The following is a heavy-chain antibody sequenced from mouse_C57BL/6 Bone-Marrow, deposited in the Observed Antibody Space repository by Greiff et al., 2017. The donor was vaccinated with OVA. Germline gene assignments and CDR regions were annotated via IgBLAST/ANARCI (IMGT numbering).Heavy chain of an antibody. D-gene: IGHD2-3*01. CDR3: ARHRGRWLPLDY. Sequence: EVQGVESGGDLVKPGGSLKLSCAASGFTFSSYGMSWVRQTPDKRLEWVATISSGGSYTYYPDSVKGRFTISRDKAKNTRYLQMSSLKSEDTAMYYCARHRGRWLPLDYWGQGTTLTVSS. J-gene: IGHJ2*01. V-gene: IGHV5-6*01. CDR2: ISSGGSYT. CDR1: GFTFSSYG.